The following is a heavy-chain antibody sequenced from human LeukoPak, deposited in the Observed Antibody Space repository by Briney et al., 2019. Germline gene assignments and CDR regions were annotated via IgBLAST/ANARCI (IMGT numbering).Heavy chain of an antibody. CDR3: AREDRESGGMDV. V-gene: IGHV1-2*02. J-gene: IGHJ6*02. CDR1: GYIFTGNF. CDR2: ITPETGAT. Sequence: ASVKVSCMASGYIFTGNFIHWVRQAPGQGLEWMGWITPETGATHYAEKFQGRVTLTRDTSITTAHMEPSRLTSDDTAVYYCAREDRESGGMDVWGQGTAVSVSS.